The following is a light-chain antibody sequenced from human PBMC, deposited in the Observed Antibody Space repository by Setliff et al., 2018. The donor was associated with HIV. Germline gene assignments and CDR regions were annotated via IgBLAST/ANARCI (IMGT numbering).Light chain of an antibody. V-gene: IGLV1-44*01. J-gene: IGLJ1*01. Sequence: QSALTQPPSASGTPGQRVTISCSGSSSNIGTNSVIWYQQLPGTAPKLLIYSNNQRPSGVPARFSGSKSGTSASLAISGLQSEDEADYYCAAWDDSLNAFYVFGTGTKVTVL. CDR1: SSNIGTNS. CDR2: SNN. CDR3: AAWDDSLNAFYV.